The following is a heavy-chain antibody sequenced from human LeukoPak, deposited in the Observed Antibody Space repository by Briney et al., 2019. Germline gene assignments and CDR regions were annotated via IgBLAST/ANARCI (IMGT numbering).Heavy chain of an antibody. CDR3: AKSADNGDIGRFDS. J-gene: IGHJ4*02. CDR1: GFTFSSYA. Sequence: TGGSLRLSCAASGFTFSSYAMSWVRQAPGKGLEWVSAISGSGGSTYYADSVKGRFTISRDNSKNTLYLQMNSLRAEDTAVYYWAKSADNGDIGRFDSGGRGPLVTVSS. V-gene: IGHV3-23*01. CDR2: ISGSGGST. D-gene: IGHD4-17*01.